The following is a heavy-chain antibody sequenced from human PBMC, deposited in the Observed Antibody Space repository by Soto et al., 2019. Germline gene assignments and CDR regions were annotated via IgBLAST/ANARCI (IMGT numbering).Heavy chain of an antibody. J-gene: IGHJ4*02. V-gene: IGHV1-69*01. CDR3: ASALGCGGDCYVSDY. CDR1: GGTFSSYA. D-gene: IGHD2-21*02. CDR2: FIPIFGTA. Sequence: QVQLVQSGAEVKKPGSSVKVSCKASGGTFSSYAIGWERQAPGQGLAWLGGFIPIFGTANYAQKFQARVTITADESTSTAYMELSSLRSDDTAVYYCASALGCGGDCYVSDYWGQGTLVTVSS.